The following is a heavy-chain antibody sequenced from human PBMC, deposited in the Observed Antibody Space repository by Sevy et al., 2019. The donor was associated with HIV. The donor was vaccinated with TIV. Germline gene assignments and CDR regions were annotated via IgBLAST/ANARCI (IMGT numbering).Heavy chain of an antibody. D-gene: IGHD6-13*01. Sequence: GGSLRLSCAASGFTFSSYSMNWVRQAPGKGLEWVSSISSSSSYIYYADSVKGRFTISRDNAKNSLYLQMNSLRAEDTAVYYCARDLDSFYSSSWYSSRRYYFDYWGQGTLVTVSS. CDR1: GFTFSSYS. J-gene: IGHJ4*02. V-gene: IGHV3-21*01. CDR3: ARDLDSFYSSSWYSSRRYYFDY. CDR2: ISSSSSYI.